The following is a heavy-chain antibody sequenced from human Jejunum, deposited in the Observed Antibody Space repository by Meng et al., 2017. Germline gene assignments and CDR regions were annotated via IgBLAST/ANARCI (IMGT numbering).Heavy chain of an antibody. CDR3: ARDSDTSGRHWYFDL. Sequence: GGSLRLSCAASGFTLRNYGMHWVRQAPGKGLELVALLWADESNQNYADSVKGRFTISKDKSKSTLYLQMNSLRAEDTAVYYCARDSDTSGRHWYFDLWGRGTLVTVSS. CDR1: GFTLRNYG. CDR2: LWADESNQ. V-gene: IGHV3-33*01. D-gene: IGHD6-19*01. J-gene: IGHJ2*01.